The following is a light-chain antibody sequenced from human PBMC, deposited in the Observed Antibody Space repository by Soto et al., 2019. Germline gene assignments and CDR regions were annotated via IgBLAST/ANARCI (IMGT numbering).Light chain of an antibody. CDR1: QSISSY. Sequence: DLQMTQSPYSLSASVGDRVTITCRASQSISSYLNWYQQKPGKAPKLLIYAASSVQSGVPSRFSGCGSRTDFTLTISSLQPEDFATYYCQQSYSTPLTFGEVTKVEIK. CDR3: QQSYSTPLT. J-gene: IGKJ1*01. V-gene: IGKV1-39*01. CDR2: AAS.